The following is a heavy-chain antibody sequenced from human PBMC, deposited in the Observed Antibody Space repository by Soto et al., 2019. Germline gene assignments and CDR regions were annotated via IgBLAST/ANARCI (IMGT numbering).Heavy chain of an antibody. V-gene: IGHV3-30*04. CDR2: MSADGRDK. Sequence: GGSLRLSCTASGFTFSSYAMNWVRQAPDKGLEWVAVMSADGRDKFYADSVKGRFTISRDNSKNTLYLQINSLRPDDTGVYFCARDAPFHDYWGLGTLVTVSS. J-gene: IGHJ4*02. CDR3: ARDAPFHDY. CDR1: GFTFSSYA.